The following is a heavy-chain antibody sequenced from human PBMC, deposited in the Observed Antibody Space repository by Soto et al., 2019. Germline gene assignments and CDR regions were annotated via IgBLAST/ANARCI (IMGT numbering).Heavy chain of an antibody. J-gene: IGHJ6*02. D-gene: IGHD3-10*01. CDR2: INPSGGST. V-gene: IGHV1-46*01. CDR3: AADSHYGSGIPPPYYHYYGMDV. Sequence: GSSLKVSCKASGYTFTSYYMHWVRQAPGQGLEWMGIINPSGGSTSYAQKFQGRVTMTRDTSTSTVYMGLSSLRSEDTAVYYCAADSHYGSGIPPPYYHYYGMDVWGQGTTVTVSS. CDR1: GYTFTSYY.